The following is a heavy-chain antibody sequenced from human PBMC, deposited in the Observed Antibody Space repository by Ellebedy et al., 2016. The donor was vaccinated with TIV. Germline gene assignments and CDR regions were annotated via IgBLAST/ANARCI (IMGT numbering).Heavy chain of an antibody. D-gene: IGHD3-16*02. J-gene: IGHJ4*02. CDR2: TYYRSKWYS. CDR3: ARGRSGTFVSLLEY. CDR1: GDSVSNNNAA. Sequence: SQTLSLTCAISGDSVSNNNAAWNWIRQSPSRGLAWLGRTYYRSKWYSDSAESVRSRISVTADTAENHFSLQLKSVTPEDTAVYFCARGRSGTFVSLLEYWGQGTLVTVPS. V-gene: IGHV6-1*01.